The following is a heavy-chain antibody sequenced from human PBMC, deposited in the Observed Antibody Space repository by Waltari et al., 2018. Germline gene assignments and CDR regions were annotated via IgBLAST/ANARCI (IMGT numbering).Heavy chain of an antibody. Sequence: QVQLQQWGAGLLKPSETLSLTCAVYGGSFSGYYWSWIRQPPGKGLEWIGEINHGESTNYNPSLKRRVTISVDTSKNQFSLKLSSVTAADTAVYYCATYYDFWRPGGGSGWFDPWGQGTLVTVSS. CDR1: GGSFSGYY. D-gene: IGHD3-3*01. CDR3: ATYYDFWRPGGGSGWFDP. J-gene: IGHJ5*02. CDR2: INHGEST. V-gene: IGHV4-34*01.